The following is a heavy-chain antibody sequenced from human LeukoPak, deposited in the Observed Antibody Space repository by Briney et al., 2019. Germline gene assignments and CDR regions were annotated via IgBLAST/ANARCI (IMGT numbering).Heavy chain of an antibody. CDR1: GFTFSCCA. CDR3: ARDLRLGLFDY. Sequence: GRSLRLSCAASGFTFSCCAIHWVRQAPGRGLEWVAVISSDENTKFYADSVKGRFTVYRDNSKKTVWLQMNSLRAEDTAVYYCARDLRLGLFDYWGQGTLVTVSS. CDR2: ISSDENTK. J-gene: IGHJ4*02. V-gene: IGHV3-30-3*01. D-gene: IGHD7-27*01.